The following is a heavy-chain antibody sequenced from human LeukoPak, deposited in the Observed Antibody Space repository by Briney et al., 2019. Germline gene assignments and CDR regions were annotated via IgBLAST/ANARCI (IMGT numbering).Heavy chain of an antibody. J-gene: IGHJ6*03. Sequence: GGSLRLSCAASGFTFSSYSMNWVRQAPGKGLEWVSSTSSSSSYIYYADSVKGRFTIPRDNAKNSLYLQMNSLRAEDTAVYYCAREMWGLYYIDVWGKGTTVTVSS. V-gene: IGHV3-21*01. CDR1: GFTFSSYS. CDR3: AREMWGLYYIDV. D-gene: IGHD7-27*01. CDR2: TSSSSSYI.